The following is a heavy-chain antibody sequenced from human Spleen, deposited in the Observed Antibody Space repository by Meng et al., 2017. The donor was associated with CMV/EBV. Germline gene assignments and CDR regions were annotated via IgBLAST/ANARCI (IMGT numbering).Heavy chain of an antibody. V-gene: IGHV1-69*13. D-gene: IGHD2-15*01. CDR3: ARARWWYPNFDY. J-gene: IGHJ4*02. CDR2: IIPIFGTE. Sequence: SVKVSCKTSGGTFSSYAMSWVRQAPGQGLEWVGGIIPIFGTEKYAQKFQGRVTITADESTSTAYMELNSPRSEDTAVYYCARARWWYPNFDYWGQGTLVTVSS. CDR1: GGTFSSYA.